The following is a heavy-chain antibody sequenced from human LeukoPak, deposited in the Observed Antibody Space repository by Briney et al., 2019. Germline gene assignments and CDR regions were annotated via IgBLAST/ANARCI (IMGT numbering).Heavy chain of an antibody. CDR2: IRYDGSRK. CDR3: AKVSLNMVNDAFDI. V-gene: IGHV3-30*02. D-gene: IGHD4/OR15-4a*01. J-gene: IGHJ3*02. CDR1: GFIFSSYG. Sequence: GGSLRLSCAASGFIFSSYGMHWVRQAPDKGLEWVAFIRYDGSRKYYADSVKGRFTISRDSSKNTLYLQMNGLRAEDTAMYYCAKVSLNMVNDAFDIWGQGTMVSVSS.